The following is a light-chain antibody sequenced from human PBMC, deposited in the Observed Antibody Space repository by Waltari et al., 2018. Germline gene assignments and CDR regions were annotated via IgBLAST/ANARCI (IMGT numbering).Light chain of an antibody. CDR2: RNN. V-gene: IGLV1-47*01. CDR1: SSNLGSNY. J-gene: IGLJ1*01. CDR3: AAWDDSHYV. Sequence: QSVLTQPPSASETPGQRVIISCSGSSSNLGSNYLYWYQQLPGTAPNRPRYRNNQRPSGAPDRFSGSKSGTSASLAISGLRSEDEAVYYCAAWDDSHYVFGTGTKVTVL.